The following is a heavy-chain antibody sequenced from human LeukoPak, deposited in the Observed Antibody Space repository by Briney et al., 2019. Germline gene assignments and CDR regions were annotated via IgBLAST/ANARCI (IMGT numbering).Heavy chain of an antibody. V-gene: IGHV1-69*13. CDR2: IIPIFGTA. CDR1: GGTFSSYA. CDR3: AGPSRGGINWYFDL. J-gene: IGHJ2*01. Sequence: SVKVSCRASGGTFSSYAISRVRQAPGQGLEWMGGIIPIFGTANYAQKFQGRGTITADESTSTAYMELSSLRSEDTAVYYCAGPSRGGINWYFDLWGRGTLVTVSS. D-gene: IGHD3-16*01.